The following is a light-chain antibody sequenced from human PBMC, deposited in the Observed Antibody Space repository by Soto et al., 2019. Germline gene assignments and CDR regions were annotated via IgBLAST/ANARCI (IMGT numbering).Light chain of an antibody. J-gene: IGKJ2*02. CDR3: QQYNSWRST. CDR1: QSVSSN. Sequence: EIVMTQSPATLSVSPGERATLSCRASQSVSSNLALYQQKPGQAPRLLIYGVSTRATGIPARFSGSGSGTEFTLTISSLQSEEFAVYYCQQYNSWRSTFGQGTKLEIK. V-gene: IGKV3-15*01. CDR2: GVS.